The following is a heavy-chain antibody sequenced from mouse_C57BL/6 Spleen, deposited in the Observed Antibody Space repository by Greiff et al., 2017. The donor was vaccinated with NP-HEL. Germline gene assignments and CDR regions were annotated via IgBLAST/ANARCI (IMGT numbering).Heavy chain of an antibody. CDR3: ARDRMITTDYFDY. V-gene: IGHV1-64*01. CDR2: IHPNSGST. CDR1: GYTFTSYW. D-gene: IGHD2-4*01. Sequence: QVQLQQSGAELVKPGASVKLSCKASGYTFTSYWMHWVKQRPGQGLEWIGMIHPNSGSTNYNEKFKSKATLTVDKSSSTAYMQLSSLTSEDSAVYYCARDRMITTDYFDYWGQGTTLTVSS. J-gene: IGHJ2*01.